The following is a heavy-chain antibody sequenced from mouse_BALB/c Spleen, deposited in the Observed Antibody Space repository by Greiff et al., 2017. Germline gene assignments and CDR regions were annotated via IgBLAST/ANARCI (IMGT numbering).Heavy chain of an antibody. CDR3: ARRGYYDYDNAMDY. CDR2: IWSGGST. J-gene: IGHJ4*01. V-gene: IGHV2-2*02. Sequence: VQRVESGPGLVQPSQSLSITCTVSGFSLTSYGVHWVRQSPGKGLEWLGVIWSGGSTDYNAAFISRLSISKDNSKSQVFFKMNSLQANDTAIYYCARRGYYDYDNAMDYWGQGTSVTVSS. CDR1: GFSLTSYG. D-gene: IGHD2-4*01.